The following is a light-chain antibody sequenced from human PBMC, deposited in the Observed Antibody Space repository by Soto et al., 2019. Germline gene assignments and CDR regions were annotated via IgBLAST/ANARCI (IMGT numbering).Light chain of an antibody. CDR1: QSVSSSY. CDR2: GAS. J-gene: IGKJ2*01. Sequence: EIVLTQSPGTLSLSPGERATLSCRASQSVSSSYLAWYQQKPGQDPRLLIYGASRRATGIPDRFSGSGSGTDVTLTVSRLEPEDFAVYYCQQYGSSRTFGHGTTLASK. CDR3: QQYGSSRT. V-gene: IGKV3-20*01.